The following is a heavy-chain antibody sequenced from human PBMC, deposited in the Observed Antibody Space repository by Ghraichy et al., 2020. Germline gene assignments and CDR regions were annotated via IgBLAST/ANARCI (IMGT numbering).Heavy chain of an antibody. CDR2: ISYDGSNK. CDR1: GFTFSSYA. V-gene: IGHV3-30-3*01. Sequence: LSLTCAASGFTFSSYAMHWVRQAPGKGLEWVAVISYDGSNKYYADSVKGRFTISRDNSKNTLYLQMNSLRAEDTAVYYCARDKQQALFDYWGQGTLVTVSS. J-gene: IGHJ4*02. CDR3: ARDKQQALFDY. D-gene: IGHD6-13*01.